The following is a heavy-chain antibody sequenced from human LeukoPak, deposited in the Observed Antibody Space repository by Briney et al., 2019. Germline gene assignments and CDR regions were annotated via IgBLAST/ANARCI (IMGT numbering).Heavy chain of an antibody. CDR3: AREMILGTSSSGTFDY. J-gene: IGHJ4*02. CDR1: GFTVSSNY. Sequence: GGSLRLSCAASGFTVSSNYMSWVRQAPGKGLEWVSSISSSSSYIYYADSVKGRFTISRDNAKNSLYLQMNSLRAEDTAVYYCAREMILGTSSSGTFDYWGQGTLVTVSS. V-gene: IGHV3-21*01. CDR2: ISSSSSYI. D-gene: IGHD6-13*01.